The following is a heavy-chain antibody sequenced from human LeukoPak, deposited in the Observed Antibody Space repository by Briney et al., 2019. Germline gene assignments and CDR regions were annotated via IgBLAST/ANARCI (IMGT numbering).Heavy chain of an antibody. CDR3: ARVKGSYCSDY. D-gene: IGHD1-26*01. V-gene: IGHV3-11*01. CDR2: ISNSGSTI. CDR1: GFTFSDYY. J-gene: IGHJ4*02. Sequence: GGPLRLSCAASGFTFSDYYMSWIRQAPGKGLEWVSYISNSGSTIYYADSVKGRFTISRDNAKNSLYLQMNSLRAEDTAVYYCARVKGSYCSDYWGQGTLVTVSS.